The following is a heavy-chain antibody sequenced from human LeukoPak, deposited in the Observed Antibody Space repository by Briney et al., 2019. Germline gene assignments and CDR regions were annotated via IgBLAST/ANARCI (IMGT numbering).Heavy chain of an antibody. CDR1: GFTFSSYA. V-gene: IGHV3-23*01. CDR2: ISGSGGST. Sequence: GGSLRLSCAASGFTFSSYAMSWVRQAPGKGLEWVSAISGSGGSTYYADSVKGRFTISRDNSKNTLYLQMNSLRAEDTAVYYCAKVFEDIVVVGAAIFDYWGQGTLVTVSS. J-gene: IGHJ4*02. D-gene: IGHD2-15*01. CDR3: AKVFEDIVVVGAAIFDY.